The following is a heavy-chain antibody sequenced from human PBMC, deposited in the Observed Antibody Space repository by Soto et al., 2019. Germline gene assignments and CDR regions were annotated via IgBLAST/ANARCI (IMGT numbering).Heavy chain of an antibody. V-gene: IGHV3-33*01. CDR1: EFTFSNYG. J-gene: IGHJ6*02. CDR2: ILNDGSKR. CDR3: ARDDEYSGNGMDV. D-gene: IGHD3-10*01. Sequence: QVQLVESGGGVVQPGRSLRLSCAASEFTFSNYGMHWVRQAPGKGLEWVAVILNDGSKRYHADSVTDRFTISRDNSKNTLSLQLNSLTAAATAVYYCARDDEYSGNGMDVWGQGTTVTVS.